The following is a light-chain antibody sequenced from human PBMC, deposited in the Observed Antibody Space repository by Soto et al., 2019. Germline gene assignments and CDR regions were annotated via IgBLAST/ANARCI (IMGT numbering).Light chain of an antibody. J-gene: IGKJ1*01. Sequence: DIHMTQSPSTLSVSTGDRVTITCRASQNINSCLAWYQQKPGQAPKLLIYDASTLTTGVPSRFSGSGSGTEFTLTIISLQPDDFATYYCQLHNIYSEAFGQGTKVDIK. V-gene: IGKV1-5*01. CDR1: QNINSC. CDR3: QLHNIYSEA. CDR2: DAS.